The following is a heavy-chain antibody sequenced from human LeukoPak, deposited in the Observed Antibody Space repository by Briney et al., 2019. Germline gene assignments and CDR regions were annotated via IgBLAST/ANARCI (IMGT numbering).Heavy chain of an antibody. V-gene: IGHV3-30-3*01. D-gene: IGHD6-19*01. CDR2: ISYDGSNK. CDR1: GFTFSSYA. CDR3: ARDQSSGSPLDY. Sequence: PGGSLRLSCAASGFTFSSYAMHWVRQAPGKGLEWVAVISYDGSNKYYADSVKGRFTISRDNAKNSLYLQMNSLRAEDTAVYYCARDQSSGSPLDYWGQGTLVTVSS. J-gene: IGHJ4*02.